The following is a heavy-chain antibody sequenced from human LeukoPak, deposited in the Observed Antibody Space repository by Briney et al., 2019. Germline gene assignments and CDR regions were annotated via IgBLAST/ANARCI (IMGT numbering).Heavy chain of an antibody. CDR3: ARAEKIAVAGMGYYFDY. Sequence: GGSLRLSCAASGFTFSSYGMSWVRQAPGKGLEWVSAISASGGSTYYADSVKGRFSISRDNSKNTMYLQMNSLRAEDTAVYYCARAEKIAVAGMGYYFDYWGQGTLVTVSS. D-gene: IGHD6-19*01. CDR2: ISASGGST. CDR1: GFTFSSYG. V-gene: IGHV3-23*01. J-gene: IGHJ4*02.